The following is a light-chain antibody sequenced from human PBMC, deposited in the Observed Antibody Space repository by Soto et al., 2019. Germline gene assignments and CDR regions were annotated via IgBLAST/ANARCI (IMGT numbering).Light chain of an antibody. J-gene: IGLJ2*01. Sequence: QSVLTQPPSASGTPGQGVTISCSGSSSNIGTNTVNWYKQLAGTAPKLLIYSNDLRPSGVPDRFSGSKSGTSASLAISGLQSEDEADYYCEAWDDSRYGAVFGGGTKLTVL. CDR3: EAWDDSRYGAV. CDR1: SSNIGTNT. V-gene: IGLV1-44*01. CDR2: SND.